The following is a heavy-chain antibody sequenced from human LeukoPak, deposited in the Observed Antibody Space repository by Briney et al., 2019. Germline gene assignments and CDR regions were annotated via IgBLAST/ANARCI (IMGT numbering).Heavy chain of an antibody. J-gene: IGHJ6*03. CDR1: GFTFSSYA. CDR3: ARVGPAAGTAQYYYYYYYMDV. V-gene: IGHV3-64*01. D-gene: IGHD6-13*01. CDR2: ISSNGGST. Sequence: GGSLRLSCAASGFTFSSYAMHWVRQAPGKGLEYVSAISSNGGSTYYANSVKGRFTISRDNSKNTLYLQMGSLRAEDMAVYYCARVGPAAGTAQYYYYYYYMDVWGKGTTVTVSS.